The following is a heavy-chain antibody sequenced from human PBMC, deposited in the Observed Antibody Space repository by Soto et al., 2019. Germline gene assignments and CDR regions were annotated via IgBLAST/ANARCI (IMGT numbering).Heavy chain of an antibody. CDR2: ISGSGDTT. Sequence: EVQLLESGGGLVQPGGSLRLSCAASGFTFSNYAMSWVRQAPGKGLEWVADISGSGDTTYHADSVKGRFIISRDNSKNTLSLQMSGLRAADTSIYYCANAFYAGLLWSAESSDDFAIWGRGTMVTVSS. CDR1: GFTFSNYA. D-gene: IGHD3-10*01. V-gene: IGHV3-23*01. J-gene: IGHJ3*02. CDR3: ANAFYAGLLWSAESSDDFAI.